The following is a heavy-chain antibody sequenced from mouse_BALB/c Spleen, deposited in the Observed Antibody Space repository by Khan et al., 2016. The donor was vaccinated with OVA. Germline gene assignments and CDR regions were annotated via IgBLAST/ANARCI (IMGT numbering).Heavy chain of an antibody. Sequence: QVQLQQSGAELAKPGASVKMSCKASGYTFTTYWMHWVKQRPGQGLEWIGYINPTSGYPDYNEKFKDRATLSADKSSSTAYMQLSSLTSEDSAVYYCKRDRMDYWGQGTTLTVSS. V-gene: IGHV1-7*01. CDR2: INPTSGYP. CDR3: KRDRMDY. J-gene: IGHJ2*01. CDR1: GYTFTTYW.